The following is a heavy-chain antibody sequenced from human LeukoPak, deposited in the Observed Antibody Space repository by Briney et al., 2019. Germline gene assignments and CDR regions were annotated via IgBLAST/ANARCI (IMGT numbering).Heavy chain of an antibody. CDR1: GFTFNNYA. J-gene: IGHJ1*01. Sequence: PGGSLRLSCAASGFTFNNYAMTWVRQAPGKGLEWVSAISGSGGTTLYADSVKGRFTISRDNSKSTLYLQMNSLRAEDTAVYCCAKDQGIQLWLKYFQHWGQGTLVTVSS. D-gene: IGHD5-18*01. CDR2: ISGSGGTT. V-gene: IGHV3-23*01. CDR3: AKDQGIQLWLKYFQH.